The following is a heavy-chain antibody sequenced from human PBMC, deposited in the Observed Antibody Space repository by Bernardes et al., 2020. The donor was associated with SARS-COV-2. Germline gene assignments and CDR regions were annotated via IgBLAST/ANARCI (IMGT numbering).Heavy chain of an antibody. CDR2: IGGYKGNT. CDR1: GYTFTNYG. J-gene: IGHJ5*02. CDR3: ARDWATETTGDWLDP. Sequence: ASVKVSCQASGYTFTNYGISWVRQAPGQGLEWMGWIGGYKGNTHYAQKFRDRVIMTIDTSTSTAYMELRSLKSGDTAVYYCARDWATETTGDWLDPWGQGTLVTVSS. V-gene: IGHV1-18*01. D-gene: IGHD1-1*01.